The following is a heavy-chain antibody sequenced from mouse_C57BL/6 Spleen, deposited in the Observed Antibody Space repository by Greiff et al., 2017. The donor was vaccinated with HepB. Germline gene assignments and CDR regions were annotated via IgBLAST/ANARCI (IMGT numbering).Heavy chain of an antibody. CDR3: ARGGVITTVVAQFAY. Sequence: QVQLQQSGAELVRPGTSVKVSCKASGYAFTNYLIEWVKQRPGQGLEWIGVINPGSGGTNYNEKFKGKATLTADNSSSTANMQLSRLTCEDSAVSFCARGGVITTVVAQFAYWGTGTLVTVSA. D-gene: IGHD1-1*01. CDR2: INPGSGGT. J-gene: IGHJ3*01. V-gene: IGHV1-54*01. CDR1: GYAFTNYL.